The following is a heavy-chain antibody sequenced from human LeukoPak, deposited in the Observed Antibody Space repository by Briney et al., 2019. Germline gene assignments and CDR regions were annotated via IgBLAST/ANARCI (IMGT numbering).Heavy chain of an antibody. Sequence: SETLSLTCNVSGYSISSGYYWGWNRQPPGKGLEWIGSIYHSGSTYYNPSLKSRVTISVDTSKNQFFLKLSSVTAADTAVYYCARGSLSGVDEEYNWFDPWGQGTLVTVSS. J-gene: IGHJ5*02. CDR1: GYSISSGYY. CDR3: ARGSLSGVDEEYNWFDP. V-gene: IGHV4-38-2*02. D-gene: IGHD3-3*01. CDR2: IYHSGST.